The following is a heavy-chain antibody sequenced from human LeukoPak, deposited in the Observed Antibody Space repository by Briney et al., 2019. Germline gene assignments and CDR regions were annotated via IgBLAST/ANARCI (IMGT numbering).Heavy chain of an antibody. J-gene: IGHJ4*02. D-gene: IGHD3-9*01. CDR2: IYYTGTT. CDR1: GGSIRSYF. V-gene: IGHV4-59*12. CDR3: ARGGYFDWLSTYDY. Sequence: SETLSLTCTVSGGSIRSYFWSWIRQPPGKGLEWIGYIYYTGTTKYNPSLKGRVTISVDLSKNQFSMNLSSVTAADTAVYYCARGGYFDWLSTYDYWGQGTLVTVSS.